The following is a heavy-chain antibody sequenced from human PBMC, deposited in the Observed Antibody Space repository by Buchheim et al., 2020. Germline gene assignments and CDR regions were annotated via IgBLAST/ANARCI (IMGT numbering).Heavy chain of an antibody. V-gene: IGHV1-18*01. CDR3: ARAYSGSYYGAVVCYYYGMDV. CDR1: GYTFTSYG. Sequence: QVQLVQSGAEVKKPGASVKVSCKASGYTFTSYGISWVRQAPGQGLEWMGWISAYNGNTNYAQKLQGRVTMTTDTSTSKAYVELRSLRSDDTAVYYCARAYSGSYYGAVVCYYYGMDVWGQGTT. D-gene: IGHD1-26*01. J-gene: IGHJ6*02. CDR2: ISAYNGNT.